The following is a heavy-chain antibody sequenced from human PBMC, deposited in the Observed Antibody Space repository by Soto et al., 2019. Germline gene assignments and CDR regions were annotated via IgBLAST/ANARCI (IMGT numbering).Heavy chain of an antibody. CDR1: GFTFSSYG. CDR3: ARDRIGFRSLDP. D-gene: IGHD3-10*01. Sequence: QVQLVESGGGVVQPGRSLRLSCAASGFTFSSYGMHWVRQAPGKGLEWVAVIWYDGSNKYYADSVKGRFTISRDNSKNTLYLQMNSLRAADTAVYYCARDRIGFRSLDPWGQGSLVTVSS. CDR2: IWYDGSNK. V-gene: IGHV3-33*01. J-gene: IGHJ5*02.